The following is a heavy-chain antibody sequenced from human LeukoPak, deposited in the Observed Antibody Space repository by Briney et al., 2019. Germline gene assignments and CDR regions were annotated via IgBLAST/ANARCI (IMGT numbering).Heavy chain of an antibody. J-gene: IGHJ4*02. CDR1: GFTFSSYG. D-gene: IGHD4-17*01. V-gene: IGHV3-30*02. Sequence: GGSLRLSCAASGFTFSSYGMHWVRQAPGKGLEWVAFIRYDGSNKYYADSVKGRFTISRDNSKNTLYLQMNSLRAEDTAVYYCAKALNSGDYSYFDYWGQGTLVTVSS. CDR2: IRYDGSNK. CDR3: AKALNSGDYSYFDY.